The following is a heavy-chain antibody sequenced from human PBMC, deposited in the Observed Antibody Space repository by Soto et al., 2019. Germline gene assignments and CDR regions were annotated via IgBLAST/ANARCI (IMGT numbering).Heavy chain of an antibody. Sequence: SETLSLTCTVSCGSISSYYWSWIRQPPGKGLEWIGYIYYSGSTNYNPSLKSRVTISVDTSKNQFSLKLSSVTAAYTAVYYCARVWGGAFDIWGQGTMVT. D-gene: IGHD3-10*01. J-gene: IGHJ3*02. CDR3: ARVWGGAFDI. CDR1: CGSISSYY. CDR2: IYYSGST. V-gene: IGHV4-59*01.